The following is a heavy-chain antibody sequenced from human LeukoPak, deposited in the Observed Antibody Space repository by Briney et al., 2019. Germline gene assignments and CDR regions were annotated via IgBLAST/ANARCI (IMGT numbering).Heavy chain of an antibody. CDR3: VKGQGQVYGYFES. CDR2: VYYHGNTK. J-gene: IGHJ4*02. CDR1: GFTFNNYG. D-gene: IGHD6-6*01. V-gene: IGHV3-30*02. Sequence: PGGSLRLSCAASGFTFNNYGMHWVRQAPGKGLEWVAFVYYHGNTKYYAASVKGRFTISRDNSRNSLYIQMNSLRTEDTAVYYCVKGQGQVYGYFESWGQGTLVTVSS.